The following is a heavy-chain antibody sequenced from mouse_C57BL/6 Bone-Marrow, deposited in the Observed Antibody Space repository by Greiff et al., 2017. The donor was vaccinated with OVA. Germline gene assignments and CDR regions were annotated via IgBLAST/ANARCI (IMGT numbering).Heavy chain of an antibody. Sequence: QVQLQQPGAELVKPGASVKLSCKASGYTFTSYWMQWVKQRPGQGLEWIGEIDPSDSYTNYNQKFKGKATLTVDTSSSTAYMQLSSLTSEDSAVDDCARRSGLAGSFAYGGQGTLVTVSA. J-gene: IGHJ3*01. CDR1: GYTFTSYW. D-gene: IGHD3-1*01. CDR3: ARRSGLAGSFAY. CDR2: IDPSDSYT. V-gene: IGHV1-50*01.